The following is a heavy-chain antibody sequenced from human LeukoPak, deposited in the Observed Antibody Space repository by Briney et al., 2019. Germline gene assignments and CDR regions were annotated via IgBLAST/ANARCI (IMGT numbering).Heavy chain of an antibody. J-gene: IGHJ4*02. Sequence: SETLSLTCTVSGGXITTFYCSWIRQPPGKGLEWIAYIYHTGITNYNPSLNSRVTISVDTSKNQFSLKLNSLTAADTAVYYCARTDNYGFFDYWGQGTLVTVSS. V-gene: IGHV4-59*01. D-gene: IGHD5-18*01. CDR1: GGXITTFY. CDR2: IYHTGIT. CDR3: ARTDNYGFFDY.